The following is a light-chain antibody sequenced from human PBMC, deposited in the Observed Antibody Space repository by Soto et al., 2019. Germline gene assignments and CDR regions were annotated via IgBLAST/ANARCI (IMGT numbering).Light chain of an antibody. CDR1: SSDVGGYNF. Sequence: QSALTQPRSVSGSPGQSVTISCTGTSSDVGGYNFVSWYQQHPDKAPKLMIYDVTKLPSGVPDRFSGSKSGNTASLTISGLQAEEEAAYYCSSHAGTYTLIFGGGTQLTVL. V-gene: IGLV2-11*01. CDR3: SSHAGTYTLI. CDR2: DVT. J-gene: IGLJ2*01.